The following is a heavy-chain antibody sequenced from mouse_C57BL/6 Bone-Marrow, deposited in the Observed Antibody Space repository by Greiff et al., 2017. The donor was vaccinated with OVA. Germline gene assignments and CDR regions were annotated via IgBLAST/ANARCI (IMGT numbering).Heavy chain of an antibody. D-gene: IGHD2-1*01. V-gene: IGHV1-50*01. CDR1: GYTFTSYW. J-gene: IGHJ3*01. Sequence: QVQLQQPGAELVKPGASVKLSCKASGYTFTSYWMQWVKQRPGQGLEWIGEIDPSDSYTNYNQKFKGKATLTVDTSSSTAYMQLSSLTSADSAVYYCAREGSYGNSWFAYWGQGTLVTVSA. CDR3: AREGSYGNSWFAY. CDR2: IDPSDSYT.